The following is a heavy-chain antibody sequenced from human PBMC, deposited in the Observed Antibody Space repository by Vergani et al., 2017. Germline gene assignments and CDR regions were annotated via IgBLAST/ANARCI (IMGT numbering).Heavy chain of an antibody. Sequence: QVQLVESGGGVVQPGRSLRLSCAASGFRFSSYGMNWVRQAPGKGLEWVAVIWYDGSNKYYADSVKGRFTISRDNSQNTVNLQMNSLRTEDTAIYYCAKQYFVSGNYLFDYWGQGTLVTVSS. CDR2: IWYDGSNK. V-gene: IGHV3-33*06. D-gene: IGHD3-10*01. J-gene: IGHJ4*02. CDR3: AKQYFVSGNYLFDY. CDR1: GFRFSSYG.